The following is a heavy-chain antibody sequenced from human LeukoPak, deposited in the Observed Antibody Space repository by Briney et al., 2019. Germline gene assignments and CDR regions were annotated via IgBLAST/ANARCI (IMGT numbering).Heavy chain of an antibody. CDR1: GFTFSSYW. CDR3: ARENVAVPGGDY. Sequence: PGGSLRLSCVASGFTFSSYWMSWVRQAPGKGLEWVANIKQDGSEKYYVDSVKGRFTISRDNAKSSLYLQMNSLRAEDTAVYYCARENVAVPGGDYWGQGTLVTVSS. V-gene: IGHV3-7*01. J-gene: IGHJ4*02. D-gene: IGHD6-19*01. CDR2: IKQDGSEK.